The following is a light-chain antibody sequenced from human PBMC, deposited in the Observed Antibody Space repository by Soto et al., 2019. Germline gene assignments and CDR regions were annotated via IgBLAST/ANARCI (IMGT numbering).Light chain of an antibody. J-gene: IGKJ2*01. Sequence: EIVLTQSPATLSLSPGERATLSCRASQSVSSYLAWYQQKPGQAPRLLIYDATNRATGIPARFSGSGSGTDFTLTISSIEPKDFAVYYCQQRSNWPMYTFGQGTKRDIK. CDR3: QQRSNWPMYT. V-gene: IGKV3-11*01. CDR1: QSVSSY. CDR2: DAT.